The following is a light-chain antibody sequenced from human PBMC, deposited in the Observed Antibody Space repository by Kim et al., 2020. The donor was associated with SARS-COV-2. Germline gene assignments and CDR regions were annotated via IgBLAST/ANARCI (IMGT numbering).Light chain of an antibody. V-gene: IGKV4-1*01. CDR1: QSVLYNSNNKNY. Sequence: DIVMTQSPDSLAVSLGERATINFRSSQSVLYNSNNKNYLAWYQQKAGQPPKLLMYWASTRESGVPDRFSGSGSGTDFTLTISSLQAEDVAVYYCQQYSITPWTFGQGTKVDIK. J-gene: IGKJ1*01. CDR3: QQYSITPWT. CDR2: WAS.